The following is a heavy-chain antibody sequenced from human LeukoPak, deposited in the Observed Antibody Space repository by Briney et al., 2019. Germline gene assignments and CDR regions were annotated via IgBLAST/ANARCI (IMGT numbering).Heavy chain of an antibody. D-gene: IGHD5-12*01. V-gene: IGHV3-30-3*01. CDR1: GFTFSSYA. J-gene: IGHJ5*02. CDR2: ISYDGSNK. CDR3: ARDQARYSGYDWAPSGRFDP. Sequence: GRSLRLSCAASGFTFSSYARHWVRQAPGKGLEWVAVISYDGSNKYYADSVKGRFTISRDNSKNTLYLQMNSLRAEDTAVYYCARDQARYSGYDWAPSGRFDPWGQGTLVTVSS.